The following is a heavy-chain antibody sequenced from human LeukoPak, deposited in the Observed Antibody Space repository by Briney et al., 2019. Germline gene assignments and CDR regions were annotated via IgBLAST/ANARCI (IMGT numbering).Heavy chain of an antibody. CDR1: GYTFTSYG. V-gene: IGHV1-18*03. J-gene: IGHJ5*02. CDR2: ISAYNGNT. D-gene: IGHD3-3*01. CDR3: ARAGETIFGAPNWFDP. Sequence: ASVTVSCKASGYTFTSYGISWVRQAPGQGLEWMGWISAYNGNTNYAQKLQGRVTMTTDTSTSTAYMELRSLRSDDMAVYYCARAGETIFGAPNWFDPWGQGTLVTVSS.